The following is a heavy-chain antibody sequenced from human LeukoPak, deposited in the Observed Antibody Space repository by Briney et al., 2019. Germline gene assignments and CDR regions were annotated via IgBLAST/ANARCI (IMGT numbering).Heavy chain of an antibody. CDR2: IYHLGST. Sequence: PSETLSLTCTVSGGSINSDYWNWIRQPPGKGLEWIRYIYHLGSTNYNPSLKSRVTISLDTSKNQFSLKLSSVTAADTAVYYCARGGSRSGDYWGQGTLVTVSS. CDR1: GGSINSDY. V-gene: IGHV4-59*12. D-gene: IGHD3-10*01. J-gene: IGHJ4*02. CDR3: ARGGSRSGDY.